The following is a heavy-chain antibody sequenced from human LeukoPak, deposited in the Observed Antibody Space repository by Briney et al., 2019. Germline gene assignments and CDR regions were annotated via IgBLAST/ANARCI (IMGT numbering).Heavy chain of an antibody. CDR2: ISSSSSHI. CDR1: GFTFSSCS. CDR3: ARECVGNSDFDY. D-gene: IGHD1-7*01. V-gene: IGHV3-21*01. J-gene: IGHJ4*02. Sequence: GGSLRLSCAASGFTFSSCSMTWVRQAPGKGLDWVSSISSSSSHIYYADSVKGRFTISRDNAKNSLYLQMNSLRAEDTALYYCARECVGNSDFDYWGQGTLVTVSS.